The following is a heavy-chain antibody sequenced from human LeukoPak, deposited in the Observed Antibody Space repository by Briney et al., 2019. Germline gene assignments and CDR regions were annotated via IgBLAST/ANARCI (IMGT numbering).Heavy chain of an antibody. CDR1: DASFSGYY. Sequence: KPSETLSLTCAIYDASFSGYYWSWIRQPPGKGLEWIGEIHPSGSPSYNPSLESRTIISVDASKNQFSLILNSVTAADTALYFCSRGGDASKAGKYWGQEALVTVSS. CDR2: IHPSGSP. D-gene: IGHD3-10*01. J-gene: IGHJ4*02. V-gene: IGHV4-34*01. CDR3: SRGGDASKAGKY.